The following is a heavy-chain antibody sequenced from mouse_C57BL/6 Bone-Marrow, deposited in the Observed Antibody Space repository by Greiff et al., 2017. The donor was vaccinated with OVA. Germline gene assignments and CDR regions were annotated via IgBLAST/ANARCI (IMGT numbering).Heavy chain of an antibody. Sequence: DVMLVESGGGLVKPGGSLKLSCAASGFTFSDYGMHWVRQAPAQGLEWVAYISRGSSTIYYADTVKGRFTISRDNATNTLLLQMTSLRSEDTARYYCARWGGYYGGYGGQGTVVTVSA. CDR3: ARWGGYYGGY. V-gene: IGHV5-17*01. J-gene: IGHJ3*02. D-gene: IGHD1-1*01. CDR2: ISRGSSTI. CDR1: GFTFSDYG.